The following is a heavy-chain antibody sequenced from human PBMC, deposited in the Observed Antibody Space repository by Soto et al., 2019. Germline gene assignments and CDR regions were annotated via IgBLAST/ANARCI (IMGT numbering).Heavy chain of an antibody. Sequence: EVQLVESGGGLVKPGGSLRLSCAASGFTFSSYSMNWVRQAPGKGLEWVSSISSSSSYIYYADSVKGRFTISRDNAKNSLYLQMNSLRAEDTAVYYCARDLASFNWGLSRDAAFDIWGQGTMVTVSS. CDR2: ISSSSSYI. D-gene: IGHD3-16*02. V-gene: IGHV3-21*01. CDR1: GFTFSSYS. J-gene: IGHJ3*02. CDR3: ARDLASFNWGLSRDAAFDI.